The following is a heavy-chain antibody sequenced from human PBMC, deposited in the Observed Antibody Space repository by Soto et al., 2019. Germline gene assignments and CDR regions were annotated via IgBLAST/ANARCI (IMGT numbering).Heavy chain of an antibody. J-gene: IGHJ4*02. V-gene: IGHV1-69*02. Sequence: GASVKVSCKASGGTFSSYTISWVRQAPGQGLEWMGRIIPILGIANYAQKFQGRVTITADKSTSTAYMELSSLRSEDTAVYYCARAVAYDFWSGDTYYFDYWGQGTLVTVSS. D-gene: IGHD3-3*01. CDR1: GGTFSSYT. CDR3: ARAVAYDFWSGDTYYFDY. CDR2: IIPILGIA.